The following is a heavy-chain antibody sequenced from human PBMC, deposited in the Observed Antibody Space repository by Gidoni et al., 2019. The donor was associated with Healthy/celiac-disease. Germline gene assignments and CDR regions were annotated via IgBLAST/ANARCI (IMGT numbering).Heavy chain of an antibody. CDR1: AGTFSSYA. D-gene: IGHD3-10*01. J-gene: IGHJ5*02. V-gene: IGHV1-69*06. CDR3: AREGVSLSGGFDH. CDR2: IIPIFGTA. Sequence: QVQPLQSGAAVKNPGSSVKFSCKASAGTFSSYAISWVRQAPGQGLEWMGGIIPIFGTANYEKKFQGRVTITADKSTSTAYMELSSLRSEDKAVYYCAREGVSLSGGFDHWGQGTLVTVSS.